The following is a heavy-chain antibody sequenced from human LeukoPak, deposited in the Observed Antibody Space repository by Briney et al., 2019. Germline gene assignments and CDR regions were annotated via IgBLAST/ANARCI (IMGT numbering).Heavy chain of an antibody. Sequence: SETLSLTCTVSGGSISSGSYYWSWIRQPAGKGLEWIGRIYTSGSTNYNPSLKSRVTISVDTSKNQFSLKLSSVTAADTAVYYCARDSTTYYYYYYMDVWGKGTTVTISS. D-gene: IGHD1-14*01. J-gene: IGHJ6*03. V-gene: IGHV4-61*02. CDR3: ARDSTTYYYYYYMDV. CDR2: IYTSGST. CDR1: GGSISSGSYY.